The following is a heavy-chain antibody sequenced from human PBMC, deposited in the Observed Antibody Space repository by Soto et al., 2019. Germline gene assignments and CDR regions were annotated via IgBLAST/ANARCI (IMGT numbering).Heavy chain of an antibody. CDR1: GGSISSGGYY. J-gene: IGHJ4*02. CDR3: AGEKEAYYGSGGGVDY. Sequence: QVQLQESGPGLVKPSQTLSLTCTVSGGSISSGGYYWSWIRQHPGKGLEWIGYIYYSGSTYYNPSLKVRVTFSVDQSKNQFSHKVGSVTAADTAVYYCAGEKEAYYGSGGGVDYWGQGTLVTVSS. D-gene: IGHD3-10*01. CDR2: IYYSGST. V-gene: IGHV4-31*03.